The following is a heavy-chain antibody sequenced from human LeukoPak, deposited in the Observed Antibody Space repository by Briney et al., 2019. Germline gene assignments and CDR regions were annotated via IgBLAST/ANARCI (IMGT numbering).Heavy chain of an antibody. Sequence: GGSLRLSCAASGFTFSNYIMHWVRQAPGKGLDWVAVILENGSYQYYADSVKGRFTISRDNSKNTLFLQMNSLRGEDTAMYYCARVQGGVFRTADSWGQGTLVTVSS. V-gene: IGHV3-30*04. CDR2: ILENGSYQ. D-gene: IGHD1-14*01. CDR3: ARVQGGVFRTADS. J-gene: IGHJ4*02. CDR1: GFTFSNYI.